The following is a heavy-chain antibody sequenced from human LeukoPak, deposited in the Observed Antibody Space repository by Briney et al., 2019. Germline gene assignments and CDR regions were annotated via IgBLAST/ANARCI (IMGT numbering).Heavy chain of an antibody. J-gene: IGHJ4*02. CDR2: ISHSGTPT. CDR1: KFTFGAYS. V-gene: IGHV3-21*01. Sequence: GGSLRLSCAASKFTFGAYSMNWVRQAPGEGLEWVSSISHSGTPTYYADSVRGRFTISRDNAKNSLYLQMNTLRAEDTAVYFCSTATYSSGYHYFESWGQGTLVTVSS. D-gene: IGHD5-18*01. CDR3: STATYSSGYHYFES.